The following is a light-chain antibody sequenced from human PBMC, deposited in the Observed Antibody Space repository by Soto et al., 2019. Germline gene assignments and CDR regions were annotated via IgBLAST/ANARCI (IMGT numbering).Light chain of an antibody. CDR2: SNN. Sequence: QSVLTQPPSTSGTPGQRVTVSGALRGCNVGSNTVTWYQQLPGTAPKLLIYSNNQRPSGVPDRFSGSKSGTSASLAISGLQSEDEADYYCAAWDDSLNGSYVFGTGTKVTVL. V-gene: IGLV1-44*01. CDR3: AAWDDSLNGSYV. CDR1: GCNVGSNT. J-gene: IGLJ1*01.